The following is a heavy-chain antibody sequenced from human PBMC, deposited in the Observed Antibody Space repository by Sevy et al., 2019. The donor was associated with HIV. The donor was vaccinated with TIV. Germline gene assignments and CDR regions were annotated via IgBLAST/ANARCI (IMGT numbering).Heavy chain of an antibody. CDR2: ISGSGSPI. Sequence: GGSLRLPCAASGFTFSSYGMNWVRQAPGKGLEWVAFISGSGSPIYYADSVKGRFTMSRDNGKNSMYLQMNSLRVEDTAVYYCARATQATVKSRTRLHFDYWGQGTLVTVSS. CDR3: ARATQATVKSRTRLHFDY. CDR1: GFTFSSYG. V-gene: IGHV3-48*01. J-gene: IGHJ4*02. D-gene: IGHD4-17*01.